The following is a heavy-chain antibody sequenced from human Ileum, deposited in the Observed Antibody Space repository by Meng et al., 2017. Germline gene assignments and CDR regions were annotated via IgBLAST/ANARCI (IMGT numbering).Heavy chain of an antibody. J-gene: IGHJ4*02. CDR3: AQNGAYCLES. CDR2: FHPGIGA. D-gene: IGHD2-8*02. V-gene: IGHV4-4*02. Sequence: QRAVRGLYKPSGSPSTSSAFSVGTIGFGTGWSCDPHRPGKALLWLGYFHPGIGATSTPSLRPRVTISVDTSMQQFTLQLTSVIATDTAVYYCAQNGAYCLESWDEATLVTVSS. CDR1: VGTIGFGTG.